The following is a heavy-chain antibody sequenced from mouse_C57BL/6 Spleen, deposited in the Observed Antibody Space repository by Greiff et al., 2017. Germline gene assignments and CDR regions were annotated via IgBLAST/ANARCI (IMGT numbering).Heavy chain of an antibody. J-gene: IGHJ2*01. D-gene: IGHD1-1*01. Sequence: QVQLQQSGPELVKPGASVKISCKASGYAFSSSWMNWVKQRPGKGLEWIGRISPGDGDTNYNGKFKGKATLTADKSSRAAYMQLSSLTSADSAVYFCARGSYGDYWGQGTTLTVSS. CDR2: ISPGDGDT. CDR3: ARGSYGDY. CDR1: GYAFSSSW. V-gene: IGHV1-82*01.